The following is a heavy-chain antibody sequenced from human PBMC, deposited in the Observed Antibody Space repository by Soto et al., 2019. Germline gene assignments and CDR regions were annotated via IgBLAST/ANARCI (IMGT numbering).Heavy chain of an antibody. J-gene: IGHJ6*02. CDR1: GGTFSSYA. CDR3: ARHVPAAGYYYGMDV. D-gene: IGHD2-2*01. V-gene: IGHV1-69*12. CDR2: IIPIFGTA. Sequence: QVQLVQSGAEVKKPGSSVKVSCKASGGTFSSYAISWVRQAPGQGLEWMGGIIPIFGTANYAQKFQGRVTMTADESTRPAYMELSSLGSEDTAVYYCARHVPAAGYYYGMDVWGQGTTVTVSS.